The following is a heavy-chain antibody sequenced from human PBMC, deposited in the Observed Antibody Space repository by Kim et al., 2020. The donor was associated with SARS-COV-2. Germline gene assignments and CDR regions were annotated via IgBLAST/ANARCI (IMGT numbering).Heavy chain of an antibody. Sequence: YTPSPKRRVTLSVDTTKNQFSLTPSSVTAADTAVYYCARLATSSWDKTDYWGQGTLVTVSS. V-gene: IGHV4-59*08. D-gene: IGHD6-13*01. CDR3: ARLATSSWDKTDY. J-gene: IGHJ4*02.